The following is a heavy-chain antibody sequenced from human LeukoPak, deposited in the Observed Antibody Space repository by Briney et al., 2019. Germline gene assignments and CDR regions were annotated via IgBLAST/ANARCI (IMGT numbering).Heavy chain of an antibody. V-gene: IGHV1-69*13. CDR2: IIPIFGTA. CDR1: GGTFSSYA. CDR3: AREPGATHYYYYGMDV. Sequence: SVKVSCKASGGTFSSYAISWVRQAPGQGLEWMGGIIPIFGTANYAQKFQGRVTITADESTSTAYMELSSLRSEDTAVYYCAREPGATHYYYYGMDVWGQGTTVTVSS. J-gene: IGHJ6*02. D-gene: IGHD1-26*01.